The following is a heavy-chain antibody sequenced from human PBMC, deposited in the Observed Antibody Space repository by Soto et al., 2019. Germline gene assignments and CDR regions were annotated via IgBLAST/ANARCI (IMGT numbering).Heavy chain of an antibody. CDR1: GYTFTSYD. CDR3: ARVPYYDYIWGSYRYEYYFDY. CDR2: MNPSSGNT. D-gene: IGHD3-16*02. V-gene: IGHV1-8*01. J-gene: IGHJ4*02. Sequence: ASVKVSCKASGYTFTSYDINWVRQATGQGLEWMGWMNPSSGNTGYAQKLQGRVTMTRNTSISTAYKELSSLRSEDTAVYYCARVPYYDYIWGSYRYEYYFDYWGQGTLVTVSS.